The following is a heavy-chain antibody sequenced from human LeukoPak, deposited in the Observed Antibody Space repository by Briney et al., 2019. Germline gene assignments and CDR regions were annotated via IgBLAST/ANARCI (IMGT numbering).Heavy chain of an antibody. CDR3: ARWYSFGYSYYFYGMDV. D-gene: IGHD5-18*01. CDR1: GFTITPYT. Sequence: GGSLRLSCAASGFTITPYTMNWGRQAPGKGLEWGSSISWNSDSISYAASVKGRFTISRDNADNSVYLQMNSLRAEDTAVYFCARWYSFGYSYYFYGMDVWGQGTTVTVSS. CDR2: ISWNSDSI. V-gene: IGHV3-21*01. J-gene: IGHJ6*02.